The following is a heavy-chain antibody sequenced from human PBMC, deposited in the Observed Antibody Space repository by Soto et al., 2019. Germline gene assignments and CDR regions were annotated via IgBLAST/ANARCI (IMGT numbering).Heavy chain of an antibody. CDR1: GGSISSAGNY. V-gene: IGHV4-31*03. CDR3: AKGACSSTACYEFDS. Sequence: ASETLSLTCTVSGGSISSAGNYWNWIRQHPGKGLEWIGYIYNSGNTYYNPSLKSRVTILIDRSENQFSLKLTSVTAADTAVYYCAKGACSSTACYEFDSWGQGTLVTVSS. D-gene: IGHD2-2*01. CDR2: IYNSGNT. J-gene: IGHJ5*01.